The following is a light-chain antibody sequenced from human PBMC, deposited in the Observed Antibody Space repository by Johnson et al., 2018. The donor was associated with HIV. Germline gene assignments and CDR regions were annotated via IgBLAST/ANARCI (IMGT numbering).Light chain of an antibody. J-gene: IGLJ1*01. CDR3: GTWDSSLSAGV. CDR1: SSNIGNNY. V-gene: IGLV1-51*01. CDR2: DNN. Sequence: QSVLTQPPSVSAAPGQKVTISCSGSSSNIGNNYVSWYQQLPGTAPKLLIYDNNKRPSGIPDRFSGPKSGTSATLAITGLQPGAEAYYYCGTWDSSLSAGVFGTGTKVTVL.